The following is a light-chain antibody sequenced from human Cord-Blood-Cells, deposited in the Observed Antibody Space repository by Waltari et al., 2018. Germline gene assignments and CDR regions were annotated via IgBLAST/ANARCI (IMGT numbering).Light chain of an antibody. CDR2: DAS. Sequence: EIVLTQSPATLSLSPGERATLPGRANQSVSSYLAWYQQKPGQAPRLLIYDASNRATGIPARFSGSGSGTDFTLTVSSLEPEDFAVYYCQQRSNWPRSINFGQGTRLEIK. CDR1: QSVSSY. V-gene: IGKV3-11*01. CDR3: QQRSNWPRSIN. J-gene: IGKJ5*01.